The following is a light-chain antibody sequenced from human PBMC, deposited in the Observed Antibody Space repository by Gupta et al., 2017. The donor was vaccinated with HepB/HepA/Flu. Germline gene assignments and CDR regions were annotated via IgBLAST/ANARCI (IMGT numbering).Light chain of an antibody. Sequence: QSVLIQPPSASGTPGQRVTISCSGSSSNIGRNTINWYQQLPATAPNLLIYNINKRPSAAPARFSVSNSGTSASLAITGLQSEEEADYYCAAWDDSLNGRLVFGGGTKLTVL. V-gene: IGLV1-44*01. CDR2: NIN. CDR1: SSNIGRNT. CDR3: AAWDDSLNGRLV. J-gene: IGLJ2*01.